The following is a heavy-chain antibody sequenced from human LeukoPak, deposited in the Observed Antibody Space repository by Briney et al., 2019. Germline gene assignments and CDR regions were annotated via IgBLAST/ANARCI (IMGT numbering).Heavy chain of an antibody. V-gene: IGHV3-74*01. CDR2: TNSDGSST. CDR1: GFTFSDYY. D-gene: IGHD3-22*01. Sequence: GGSLRLSCAASGFTFSDYYMSWVRQAPGKGLVWVSHTNSDGSSTSYADSVKGRFTISRDNAKNTLYLQMNSLRAEDTAVYYCARVMYYYDSSGYYHYWYFDLWGRGTLVTVSS. J-gene: IGHJ2*01. CDR3: ARVMYYYDSSGYYHYWYFDL.